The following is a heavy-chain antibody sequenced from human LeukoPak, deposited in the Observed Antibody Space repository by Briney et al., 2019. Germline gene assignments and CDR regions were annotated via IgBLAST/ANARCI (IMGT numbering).Heavy chain of an antibody. CDR3: ARGWFDA. CDR2: IDSGGNVR. V-gene: IGHV3-48*03. J-gene: IGHJ5*02. CDR1: GFTFGDHA. Sequence: QPGGCLRLSCAASGFTFGDHARNWFRQAPGKGLEWLSYIDSGGNVRYDADSAKGRFTISRDNAKNELYLQLSSLRVEATAFYSYARGWFDAWGRGTLVTVSS.